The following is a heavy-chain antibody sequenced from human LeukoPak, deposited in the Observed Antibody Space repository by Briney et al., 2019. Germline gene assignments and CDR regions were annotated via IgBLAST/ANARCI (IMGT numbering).Heavy chain of an antibody. V-gene: IGHV4-34*06. CDR2: INHSGST. Sequence: SETLSLTCAVYGGSFSGYYWGWIRQPPGKGREWIGEINHSGSTNYNPSLKGRVPLSLDTSKNQFSLRLGSVTAPAPARFYWPGGVTLHPPVTIDYWGQGTLVTVSS. CDR1: GGSFSGYY. D-gene: IGHD4-11*01. CDR3: PGGVTLHPPVTIDY. J-gene: IGHJ4*02.